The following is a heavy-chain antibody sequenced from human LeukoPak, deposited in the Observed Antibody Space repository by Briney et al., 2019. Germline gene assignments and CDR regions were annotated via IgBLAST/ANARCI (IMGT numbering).Heavy chain of an antibody. V-gene: IGHV3-30*02. Sequence: GGSLRLSCAASGFTFSSYGMHWVRQAPGKGLEWVAFIRYDGSNKYYADSVKGRFTISRDNSKNTLYLQMNSLRAEDTAVYYCAKGPNKSIAARDCGQGTLVTVSS. CDR2: IRYDGSNK. J-gene: IGHJ4*02. D-gene: IGHD6-6*01. CDR1: GFTFSSYG. CDR3: AKGPNKSIAARD.